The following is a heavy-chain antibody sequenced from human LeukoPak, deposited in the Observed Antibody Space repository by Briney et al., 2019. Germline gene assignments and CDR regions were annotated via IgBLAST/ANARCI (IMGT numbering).Heavy chain of an antibody. V-gene: IGHV3-30*18. J-gene: IGHJ3*02. Sequence: GGSLRLSCAASGFTFSSYGMHWVRQAPGKGLEWVAVISYDGSNKYYADSVKGRFAISRDNSKNTLYLQMNSLRAEDTAVYYCAKSVNYAGEAFDIWGQGTMVTVSS. D-gene: IGHD1-7*01. CDR3: AKSVNYAGEAFDI. CDR1: GFTFSSYG. CDR2: ISYDGSNK.